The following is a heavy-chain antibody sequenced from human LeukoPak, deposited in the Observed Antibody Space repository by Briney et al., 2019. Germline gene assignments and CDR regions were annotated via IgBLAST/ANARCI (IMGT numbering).Heavy chain of an antibody. CDR1: GVTVSSNY. D-gene: IGHD5-18*01. CDR3: AAMAPNFDY. Sequence: GGSLRLSCAASGVTVSSNYMSWVRQAPGKGLEWVSVIYSGGSTYYADSVKGRFTISRDNSKNTLYLQMNSLRAEDTAVYYCAAMAPNFDYWGQGTLVTVSS. V-gene: IGHV3-66*02. CDR2: IYSGGST. J-gene: IGHJ4*02.